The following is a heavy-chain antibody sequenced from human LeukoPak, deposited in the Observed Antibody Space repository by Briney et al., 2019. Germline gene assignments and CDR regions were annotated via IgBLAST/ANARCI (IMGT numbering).Heavy chain of an antibody. D-gene: IGHD5-18*01. J-gene: IGHJ4*02. CDR1: GYTFTSYD. V-gene: IGHV1-18*01. Sequence: GASVKVSCKASGYTFTSYDINWVRQAPGQGLEWMGWISAYNGNTNYAQKLQGRVTMTTDTSTSTAYMELRSLRSDDTAVYYCARGSLYTAMVTGDYWGQGTLVTVSS. CDR2: ISAYNGNT. CDR3: ARGSLYTAMVTGDY.